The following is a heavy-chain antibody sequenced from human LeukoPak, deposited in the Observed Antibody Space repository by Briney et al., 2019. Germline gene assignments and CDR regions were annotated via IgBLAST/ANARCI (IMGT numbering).Heavy chain of an antibody. Sequence: GGSLRLSCAASGFSFTAYAMSWFRQAPGKGLEWVANIHEDGSVKNYVDSVKGRFTIPRDDARNSVYLQLNSLGTEDTAVYYCAKDRWGAVASFDYWGQGTLVTVSS. CDR3: AKDRWGAVASFDY. CDR2: IHEDGSVK. J-gene: IGHJ4*02. CDR1: GFSFTAYA. D-gene: IGHD6-19*01. V-gene: IGHV3-7*01.